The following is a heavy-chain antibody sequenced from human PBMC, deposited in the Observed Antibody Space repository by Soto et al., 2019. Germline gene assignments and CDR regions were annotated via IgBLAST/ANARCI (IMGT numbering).Heavy chain of an antibody. J-gene: IGHJ6*02. D-gene: IGHD5-12*01. CDR1: GGSISSYY. CDR2: IYYSGST. CDR3: ARDRYSGSSSDYYYYGMDV. Sequence: PSETLSLTCTVSGGSISSYYWSWIRQPPGKGLEWIGYIYYSGSTNYNPSLKSRVTISVDTSKNQFSLKLSSVTAADTAVYYCARDRYSGSSSDYYYYGMDVWGQGTTVTVSS. V-gene: IGHV4-59*01.